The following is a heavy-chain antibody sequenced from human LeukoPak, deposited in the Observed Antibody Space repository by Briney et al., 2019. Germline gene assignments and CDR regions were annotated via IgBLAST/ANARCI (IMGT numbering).Heavy chain of an antibody. D-gene: IGHD3-22*01. CDR2: ISYAGPDT. V-gene: IGHV3-30*18. CDR1: GFTFSLYG. CDR3: AKDSSEYYYYDSSGYSGYFDY. Sequence: GGSLRLSCAASGFTFSLYGIHWVRQAPGKGLEWVAVISYAGPDTYYADSVKGRFTISRDNSKNTLYLQMNSLRAEDTAVYYCAKDSSEYYYYDSSGYSGYFDYWGQGTLVTVSS. J-gene: IGHJ4*02.